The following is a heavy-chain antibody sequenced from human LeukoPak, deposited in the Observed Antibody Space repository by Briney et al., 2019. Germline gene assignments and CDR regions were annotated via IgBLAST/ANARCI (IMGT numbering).Heavy chain of an antibody. J-gene: IGHJ5*02. CDR1: GYSMSSGYY. CDR2: IYHSEST. Sequence: SETLSLTCTVSGYSMSSGYYWGWIRQPPGKGLEWIGSIYHSESTYYNPSPKSRVTISVDTSKNQFSLKLSAVTAADTAVYYCARVVFGRQNWFDPWGQGTLVTVSS. V-gene: IGHV4-38-2*02. CDR3: ARVVFGRQNWFDP. D-gene: IGHD3-10*01.